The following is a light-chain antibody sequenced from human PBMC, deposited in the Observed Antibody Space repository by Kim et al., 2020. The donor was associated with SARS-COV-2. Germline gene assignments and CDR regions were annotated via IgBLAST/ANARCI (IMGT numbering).Light chain of an antibody. CDR1: QSVASNY. Sequence: LSPGESATLSCRASQSVASNYLAWYQQKPGQAPRLLIFDASTRATGISDRFSGSGSGTDFSLTISRLEPEDFAVYYCQQYGTSPCTFGQGTKLEI. CDR2: DAS. V-gene: IGKV3-20*01. J-gene: IGKJ2*02. CDR3: QQYGTSPCT.